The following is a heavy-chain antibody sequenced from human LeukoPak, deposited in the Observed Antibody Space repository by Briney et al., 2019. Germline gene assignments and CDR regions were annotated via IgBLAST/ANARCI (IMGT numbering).Heavy chain of an antibody. J-gene: IGHJ4*02. CDR3: ARRPLRNSSWDS. V-gene: IGHV4-59*08. CDR2: IYYSGTT. D-gene: IGHD6-13*01. Sequence: SETLSLTCTVSGGSMSSYYWSWIRQSPRTGLEWIGYIYYSGTTNYNPSLKTRVTISVDTSKSQFSLKLSSVTAADTAIYYCARRPLRNSSWDSWGQGTLVTVSS. CDR1: GGSMSSYY.